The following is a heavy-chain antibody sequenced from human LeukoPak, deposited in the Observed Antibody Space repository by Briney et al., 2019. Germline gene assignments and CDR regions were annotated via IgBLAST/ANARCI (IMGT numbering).Heavy chain of an antibody. D-gene: IGHD1-26*01. Sequence: GGSLRLSCAASGFTFSSYSMNWVRQAPGKGLEWVSYISSSGSTKYYADSVKGRFTISRDNAKNSLYLQMNSLRAEDTAVYYCASEPPSSGSYYPYYFDYWGQGTLVTVSS. CDR1: GFTFSSYS. J-gene: IGHJ4*02. CDR3: ASEPPSSGSYYPYYFDY. CDR2: ISSSGSTK. V-gene: IGHV3-48*04.